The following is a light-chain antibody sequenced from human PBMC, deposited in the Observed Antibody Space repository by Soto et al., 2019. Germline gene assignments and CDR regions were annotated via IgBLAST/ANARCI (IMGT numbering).Light chain of an antibody. V-gene: IGKV3-15*01. CDR2: GAS. J-gene: IGKJ2*01. CDR3: QHYNNWPPYT. Sequence: EVVMTQSPATLSVSPGERATLSCRASQRVSSNLVWYQQKPGQAPRLLIYGASTRATGIPARFSGSGSGTEFTLTISSLQSEDFAVYYCQHYNNWPPYTFGQGTKLEIK. CDR1: QRVSSN.